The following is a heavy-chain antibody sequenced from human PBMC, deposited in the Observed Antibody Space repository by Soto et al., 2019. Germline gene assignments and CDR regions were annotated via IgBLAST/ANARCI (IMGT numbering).Heavy chain of an antibody. V-gene: IGHV4-34*01. Sequence: SETLSLTCAVYGGSFSGYDWSWIRQPPGKGLEWIGEINHSGSTNYNPSLKSRVTISVDTSKNQFSLKLSSVTAADTAVYYCARPASHKTYYGSSIGFDPWGQGTLVTVSS. CDR2: INHSGST. CDR3: ARPASHKTYYGSSIGFDP. D-gene: IGHD2-2*01. J-gene: IGHJ5*02. CDR1: GGSFSGYD.